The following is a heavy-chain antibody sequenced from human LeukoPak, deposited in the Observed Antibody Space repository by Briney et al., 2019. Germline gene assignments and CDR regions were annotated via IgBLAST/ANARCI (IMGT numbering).Heavy chain of an antibody. Sequence: TGRSLRLSCAASGFTFSSYGMNWVRQPPGKGLEWVSYISSSSSNINYADSVKGRFTISRDNAKNSLYLQLNSLRAEDTAVYYCARGGAARPDYWGQGTLVTVSS. CDR3: ARGGAARPDY. J-gene: IGHJ4*02. V-gene: IGHV3-48*01. CDR1: GFTFSSYG. CDR2: ISSSSSNI. D-gene: IGHD6-6*01.